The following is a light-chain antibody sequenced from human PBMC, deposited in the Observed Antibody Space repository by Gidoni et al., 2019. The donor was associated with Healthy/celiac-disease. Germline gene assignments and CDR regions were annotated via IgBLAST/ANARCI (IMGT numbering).Light chain of an antibody. CDR3: QQYNNWPQT. V-gene: IGKV3-15*01. CDR1: QSVSSN. J-gene: IGKJ1*01. CDR2: GAS. Sequence: EIVMTQSPATLSVSPGERATLSCRASQSVSSNLAWYQQKPGQASRLLIYGASTRATGIPARFSGSVSGTEFTLTISSLQSEDFAVYYCQQYNNWPQTFGQGTKVEIK.